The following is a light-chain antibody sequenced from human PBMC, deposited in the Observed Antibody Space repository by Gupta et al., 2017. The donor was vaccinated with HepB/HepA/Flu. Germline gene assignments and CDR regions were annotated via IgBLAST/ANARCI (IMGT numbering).Light chain of an antibody. V-gene: IGKV1-16*01. CDR2: AAS. Sequence: DIQMTQSPSTLSASVGDRVTITCRASHDISNYLAWFQQKPGTAPKSLIYAASSFQIGVPSRFSGSGSGTDFTLTISSLQPEDFATYYCQQYNSYPLPFGGGTTVEIK. CDR1: HDISNY. J-gene: IGKJ4*01. CDR3: QQYNSYPLP.